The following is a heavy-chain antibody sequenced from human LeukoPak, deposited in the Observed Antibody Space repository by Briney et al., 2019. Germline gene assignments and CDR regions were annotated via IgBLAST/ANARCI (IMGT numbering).Heavy chain of an antibody. D-gene: IGHD3-9*01. J-gene: IGHJ5*02. V-gene: IGHV3-23*01. CDR1: GFTFSSYA. Sequence: GGSLRLSCAASGFTFSSYAVSWVRQAPGKGLEWVSAISGSGGSTDYADSVKGRFTISRDNSKNTLYLQMNNLRAEDTAVYYCAKDLVIPRWGLDRRNNWFDPWGQGTLVTVSS. CDR2: ISGSGGST. CDR3: AKDLVIPRWGLDRRNNWFDP.